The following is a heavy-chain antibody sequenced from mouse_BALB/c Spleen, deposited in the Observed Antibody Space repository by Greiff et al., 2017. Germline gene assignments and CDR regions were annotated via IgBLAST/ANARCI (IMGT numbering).Heavy chain of an antibody. V-gene: IGHV2-6-7*01. Sequence: VQLQQSGPGLVAPSQSVSITCTVSGFSLTGYGVNWVRQPPGKGLEWLGMFWGDGSTDYNSALKSRMGISKDNSKCQVFLKMNGLQTDDTARYYCARWDPFPNWGQGTTLTVSS. CDR2: FWGDGST. CDR3: ARWDPFPN. CDR1: GFSLTGYG. D-gene: IGHD4-1*01. J-gene: IGHJ2*01.